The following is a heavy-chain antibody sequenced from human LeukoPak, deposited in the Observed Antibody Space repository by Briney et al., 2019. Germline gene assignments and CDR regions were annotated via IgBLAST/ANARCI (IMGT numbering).Heavy chain of an antibody. D-gene: IGHD2-15*01. Sequence: GGSLRLSCATSGFTFSGAWLSWVRQAPGKGLEWIGRIKNDGATDYAAPVRGRFTISREVSRATLYLQMNSLKTEDTAMYYCTTVTHFYLGGQGTLVTVSS. CDR2: IKNDGAT. V-gene: IGHV3-15*01. J-gene: IGHJ4*02. CDR1: GFTFSGAW. CDR3: TTVTHFYL.